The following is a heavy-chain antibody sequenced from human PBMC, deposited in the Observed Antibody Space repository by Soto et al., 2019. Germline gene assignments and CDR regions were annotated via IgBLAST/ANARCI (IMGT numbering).Heavy chain of an antibody. CDR1: GFTFSSYW. CDR3: VREEIGLGIDY. J-gene: IGHJ4*02. CDR2: INSEGSDT. Sequence: PGGSLRLSCAASGFTFSSYWMHWVSQAPGKGLVWVSHINSEGSDTTYADSVKGRFTISRDNAKNMLYLQMNSLRAEDTAVYYCVREEIGLGIDYWGLGTLVTSPQ. D-gene: IGHD1-26*01. V-gene: IGHV3-74*01.